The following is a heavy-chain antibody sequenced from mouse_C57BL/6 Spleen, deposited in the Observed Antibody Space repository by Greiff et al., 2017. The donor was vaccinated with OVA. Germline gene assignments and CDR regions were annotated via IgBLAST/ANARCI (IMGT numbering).Heavy chain of an antibody. V-gene: IGHV3-6*01. CDR3: ARGGERIWFAY. CDR2: ISYDGSN. J-gene: IGHJ3*01. CDR1: GYSITSGYY. Sequence: VQLQQSGPGLVKPSQSLSLTCSVTGYSITSGYYWNWIRQFPGNKLEWMGYISYDGSNNYNPSLKNRISITRDTSKNQFFLKLNSVTTEDTATYYCARGGERIWFAYWGQGTLVTVSA. D-gene: IGHD2-13*01.